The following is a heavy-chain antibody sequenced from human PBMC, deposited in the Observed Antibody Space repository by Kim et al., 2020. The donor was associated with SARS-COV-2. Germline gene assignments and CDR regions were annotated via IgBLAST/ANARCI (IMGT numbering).Heavy chain of an antibody. D-gene: IGHD6-13*01. V-gene: IGHV4-30-2*04. J-gene: IGHJ4*02. Sequence: NPSLKSRVTISVDTSKNPFSLKLSSVTAADTAVYYCAREIAAAGTSVFDYWGQGTLVTVSS. CDR3: AREIAAAGTSVFDY.